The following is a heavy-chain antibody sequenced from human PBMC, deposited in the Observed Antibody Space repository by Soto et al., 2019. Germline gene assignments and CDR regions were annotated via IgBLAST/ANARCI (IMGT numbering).Heavy chain of an antibody. CDR2: ISTSGSNK. V-gene: IGHV3-48*02. Sequence: GGSLILSCAASGITFSGYSMHWVRQAPGKGLEWVSYISTSGSNKYSAASVKGRFTISRDNAKNSLYLQMNSLRDEETAVYYCARVRGTAMVVYYFDYWGQGTLVTVSS. D-gene: IGHD5-18*01. CDR3: ARVRGTAMVVYYFDY. CDR1: GITFSGYS. J-gene: IGHJ4*02.